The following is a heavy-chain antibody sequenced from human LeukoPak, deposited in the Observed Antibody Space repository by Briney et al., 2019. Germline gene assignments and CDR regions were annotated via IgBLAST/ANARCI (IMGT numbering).Heavy chain of an antibody. CDR2: ISSSGSTI. J-gene: IGHJ6*03. D-gene: IGHD3-3*01. CDR1: GFTFSDYY. CDR3: ANDVTIFGVDIYYYYYMDV. Sequence: GGSLRLSCAASGFTFSDYYMSWIRQAPGKGLEWVSYISSSGSTIYYADSVKGRLTISRDNAKNSLYLQMNSLRAEDTAVYYCANDVTIFGVDIYYYYYMDVWGKGTTVTVSS. V-gene: IGHV3-11*01.